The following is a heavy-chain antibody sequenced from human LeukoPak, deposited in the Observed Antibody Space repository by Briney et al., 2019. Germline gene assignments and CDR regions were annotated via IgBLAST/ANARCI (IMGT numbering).Heavy chain of an antibody. J-gene: IGHJ6*02. CDR2: INPNSGGT. CDR1: GGTFSSYA. V-gene: IGHV1-2*04. D-gene: IGHD6-19*01. CDR3: ARDRAYSSGWSHYYYYGMDV. Sequence: ASVKVSCKASGGTFSSYAISWVRQAPGQGLEWMGWINPNSGGTNYAQKFQGWVTMTRDTSISTAYMELSRLRSDDTAVYYCARDRAYSSGWSHYYYYGMDVWGQGTTVTVSS.